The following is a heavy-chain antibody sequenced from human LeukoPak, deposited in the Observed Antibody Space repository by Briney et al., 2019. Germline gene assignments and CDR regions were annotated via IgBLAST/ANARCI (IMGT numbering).Heavy chain of an antibody. CDR3: ALGYHDVWER. D-gene: IGHD1-26*01. V-gene: IGHV3-53*01. CDR1: GFTVSSNY. Sequence: GGSLRLSCAASGFTVSSNYMSWVRQAPGKGLEWVSVVYSGGSTYYADSVKGRFTISRDSSKNTLYLQMNSLRAEDTAVYYCALGYHDVWERWGQGTLVTVSS. J-gene: IGHJ4*02. CDR2: VYSGGST.